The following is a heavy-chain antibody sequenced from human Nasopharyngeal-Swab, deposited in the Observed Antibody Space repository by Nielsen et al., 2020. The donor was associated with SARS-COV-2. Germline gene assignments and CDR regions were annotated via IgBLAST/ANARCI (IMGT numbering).Heavy chain of an antibody. J-gene: IGHJ6*02. CDR2: IKQDGSEK. D-gene: IGHD2-2*01. Sequence: GESLKISCAASGFTFSSYWMSWVRQAPGKGLEWVANIKQDGSEKYYVDSVKGRFTISRDNAKNSLYLQMNSLRAEDTAVYYCARDGGGGEHCSSTSCYLDYYYYYGMDVWGQGTTVTVSS. CDR3: ARDGGGGEHCSSTSCYLDYYYYYGMDV. CDR1: GFTFSSYW. V-gene: IGHV3-7*01.